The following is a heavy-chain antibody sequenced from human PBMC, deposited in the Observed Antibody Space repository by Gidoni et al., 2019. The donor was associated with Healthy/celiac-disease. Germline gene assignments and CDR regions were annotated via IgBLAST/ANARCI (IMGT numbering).Heavy chain of an antibody. D-gene: IGHD6-13*01. CDR1: GFTFSSYA. Sequence: EVQLLESGGGLVQPGGSLRLYCAASGFTFSSYAMSWVRQAPGKGLDWVSAISGRGVSTYYADSVKGRFTISRDNSKNTLYLQMNSLRAEDTAVYYCATSSLRIAAAYYFDYWGQGTLVTVSS. J-gene: IGHJ4*02. CDR3: ATSSLRIAAAYYFDY. CDR2: ISGRGVST. V-gene: IGHV3-23*01.